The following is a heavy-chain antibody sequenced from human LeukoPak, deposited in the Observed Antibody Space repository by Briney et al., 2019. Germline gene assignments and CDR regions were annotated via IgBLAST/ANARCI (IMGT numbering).Heavy chain of an antibody. CDR3: ARENTVNAYPFYVDY. CDR1: GGSFSGYL. V-gene: IGHV4-34*01. J-gene: IGHJ4*02. CDR2: INYNGEIT. D-gene: IGHD4-17*01. Sequence: SETLSLTCAVPGGSFSGYLWSWLRQPPGKGLEWVGEINYNGEITNYNPSLKSRVTISVDTSKDQFSLKLSSVTAADTAIYYCARENTVNAYPFYVDYWGQGTLVTVSS.